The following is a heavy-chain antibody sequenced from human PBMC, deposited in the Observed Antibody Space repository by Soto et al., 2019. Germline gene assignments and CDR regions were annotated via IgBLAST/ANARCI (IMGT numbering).Heavy chain of an antibody. V-gene: IGHV3-9*01. CDR1: GFTFDDYA. CDR3: GKASSSNSWSPIDY. D-gene: IGHD3-3*01. CDR2: SSWSTSSI. Sequence: GGSLRLSCAASGFTFDDYAMHWVRQIPGKGLQWVSGSSWSTSSIGYGASLRGRFLISRDNANNSLYLQMNDLRTEDTALYYCGKASSSNSWSPIDYWGQGTMVTVSS. J-gene: IGHJ4*02.